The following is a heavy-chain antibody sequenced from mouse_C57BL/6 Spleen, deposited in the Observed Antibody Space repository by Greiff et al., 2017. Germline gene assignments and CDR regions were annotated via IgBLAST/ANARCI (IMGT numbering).Heavy chain of an antibody. CDR3: ARERGLRRDYAMDY. Sequence: VQLKESGPGLVKPSQSLSLTCSVAGYSITSGYYWNWIRQFPGNKLEWMGYISYDGSNNYNPSLKNRISITRDTSKNQFFLKLNSVTTEDTATYYCARERGLRRDYAMDYWGQGTSVTVSS. V-gene: IGHV3-6*01. D-gene: IGHD2-4*01. CDR1: GYSITSGYY. CDR2: ISYDGSN. J-gene: IGHJ4*01.